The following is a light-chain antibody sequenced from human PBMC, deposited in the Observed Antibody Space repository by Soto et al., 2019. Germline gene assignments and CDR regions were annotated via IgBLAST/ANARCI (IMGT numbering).Light chain of an antibody. V-gene: IGKV4-1*01. J-gene: IGKJ1*01. CDR2: WAS. CDR3: HQYHNTPPT. CDR1: QSVLYSSNNKNR. Sequence: DIVMTQSPDSLVVSLGERATINCKSSQSVLYSSNNKNRLAWYQQKPGQPPRLLIYWASTRESGVTDRFSGSGSGTDFTLTISSLQAEDVAVYFCHQYHNTPPTFGRGTKVEIK.